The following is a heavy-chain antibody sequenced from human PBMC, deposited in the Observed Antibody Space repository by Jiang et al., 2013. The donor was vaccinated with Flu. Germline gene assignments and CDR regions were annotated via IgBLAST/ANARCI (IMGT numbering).Heavy chain of an antibody. CDR2: IIPIFGTA. D-gene: IGHD6-13*01. J-gene: IGHJ6*02. V-gene: IGHV1-69*01. CDR3: ARAVVSAAAGTGNYYYYGMDV. Sequence: ISWVRQAPGQGLEWMGGIIPIFGTANYAQKFQGRVTITADESTSTAYMELSSLRSEDTAVYYCARAVVSAAAGTGNYYYYGMDVWGQGTTVTVSS.